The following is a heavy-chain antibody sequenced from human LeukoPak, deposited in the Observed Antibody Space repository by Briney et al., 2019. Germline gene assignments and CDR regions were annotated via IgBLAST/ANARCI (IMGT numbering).Heavy chain of an antibody. CDR1: GYSISSGYC. D-gene: IGHD3-22*01. CDR3: AKWGHYYDSSGYSLPGGFDY. Sequence: ETLSLTCAVSGYSISSGYCWGWIRQPPGKGLEWVSAISGSGGSTYYADSVKGRFTISRDNSKNTLYLQMNSLRAEDTAVYYCAKWGHYYDSSGYSLPGGFDYWGQGTLVSVSS. CDR2: ISGSGGST. V-gene: IGHV3-23*01. J-gene: IGHJ4*02.